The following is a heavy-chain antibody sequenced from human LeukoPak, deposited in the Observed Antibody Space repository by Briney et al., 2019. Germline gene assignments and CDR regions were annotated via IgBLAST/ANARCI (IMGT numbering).Heavy chain of an antibody. J-gene: IGHJ4*02. Sequence: ASVKVSCKASGYTFTSYAMHWVRQAPGQRLEWMGWINAGNGNTKYSQKFQGRVTITRDTSASTAYMELSSLRSEDTAVYYCARDAHRGITMIVAHYYFDYWGQGTLVTVSS. CDR2: INAGNGNT. V-gene: IGHV1-3*01. CDR1: GYTFTSYA. D-gene: IGHD3-22*01. CDR3: ARDAHRGITMIVAHYYFDY.